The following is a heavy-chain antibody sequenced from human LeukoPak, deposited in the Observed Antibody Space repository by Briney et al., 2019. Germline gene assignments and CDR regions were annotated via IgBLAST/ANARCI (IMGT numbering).Heavy chain of an antibody. CDR1: GGSFGGYY. Sequence: PSETLSLTCAVYGGSFGGYYWSWIRQPPGKGLEWHGEINHSGSTNNNPSLKSRVTISVDTSKNQFSLKLSSVTAADTAVYYCATTNGSGSASDAFDIWGQGTMVTVSS. D-gene: IGHD3-10*01. CDR2: INHSGST. V-gene: IGHV4-34*01. CDR3: ATTNGSGSASDAFDI. J-gene: IGHJ3*02.